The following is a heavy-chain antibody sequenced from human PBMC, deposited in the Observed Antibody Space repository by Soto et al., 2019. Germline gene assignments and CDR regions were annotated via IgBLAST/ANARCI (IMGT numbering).Heavy chain of an antibody. CDR2: IYYSGST. V-gene: IGHV4-59*08. Sequence: SETLSLTCTVSGGSISSYYWSWIRQPPGKGLEWIGYIYYSGSTNYNPSLKSRVTISVDTSKNQFSLKLSSVTAADTAVYYCARHSLFSAGRGHDYWGQGTLVTVSS. D-gene: IGHD3-9*01. CDR1: GGSISSYY. CDR3: ARHSLFSAGRGHDY. J-gene: IGHJ4*02.